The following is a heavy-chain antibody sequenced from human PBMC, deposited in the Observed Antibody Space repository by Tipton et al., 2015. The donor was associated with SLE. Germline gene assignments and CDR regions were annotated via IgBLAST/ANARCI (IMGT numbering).Heavy chain of an antibody. CDR3: ARDSAVVFDY. Sequence: LRLSCTVSGGSVSSGSYYWSWIRQPPGKGLEWIGYIYYSGSTNYNPSLKSRVTISVDTSKNQFSLKLSSVTAADTAVYYCARDSAVVFDYWGQGTLVTVSS. J-gene: IGHJ4*02. CDR2: IYYSGST. CDR1: GGSVSSGSYY. V-gene: IGHV4-61*01. D-gene: IGHD3-22*01.